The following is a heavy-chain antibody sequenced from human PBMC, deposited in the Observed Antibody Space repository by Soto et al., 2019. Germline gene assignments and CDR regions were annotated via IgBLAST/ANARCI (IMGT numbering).Heavy chain of an antibody. J-gene: IGHJ4*02. Sequence: GAFLNFSCTGSGDSFTSHWMGRVHPLPGKGLEYMGIIWPGDSDTRFSPSFQGQVTISADKSTSTAYLQWSSLKASDTAMYYCARMSWSGSSWYYFDYWGRGTLV. CDR2: IWPGDSDT. CDR3: ARMSWSGSSWYYFDY. CDR1: GDSFTSHW. D-gene: IGHD6-13*01. V-gene: IGHV5-51*07.